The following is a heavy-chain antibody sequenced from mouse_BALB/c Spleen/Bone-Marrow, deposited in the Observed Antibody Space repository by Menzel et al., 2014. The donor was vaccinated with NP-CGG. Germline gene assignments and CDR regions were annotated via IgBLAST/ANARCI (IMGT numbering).Heavy chain of an antibody. CDR1: GCTFTSYT. CDR3: ARVLRWSLDY. CDR2: INPSSNYT. D-gene: IGHD6-2*01. Sequence: QVQLKESGAELARPGASVKMSCKASGCTFTSYTMHWVKQRPGQGLEWIGFINPSSNYTNYNQKFKDKATLTADKSSSTAYMQLSSLTSEDSAVYYCARVLRWSLDYWGQGTTLTVSS. V-gene: IGHV1-4*01. J-gene: IGHJ2*01.